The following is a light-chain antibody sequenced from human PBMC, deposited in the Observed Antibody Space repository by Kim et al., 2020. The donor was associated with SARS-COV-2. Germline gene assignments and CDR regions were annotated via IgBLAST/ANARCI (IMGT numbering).Light chain of an antibody. J-gene: IGKJ4*01. CDR1: QSVNTN. Sequence: EIVMTQSPATLSVSPGERATLSCRASQSVNTNLAWYQQKPGQAPRLLISGAFTRATGAPARFSGSGSGTEFTLTISSLQSEDFAVYYCQQYNDWPVTFGGGTKVDIK. CDR2: GAF. V-gene: IGKV3-15*01. CDR3: QQYNDWPVT.